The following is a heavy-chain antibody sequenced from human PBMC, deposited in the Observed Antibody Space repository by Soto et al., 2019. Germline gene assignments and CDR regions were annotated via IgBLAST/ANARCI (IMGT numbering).Heavy chain of an antibody. CDR1: GFSLSTSGVG. V-gene: IGHV2-5*02. Sequence: SGPTLVNPTQTLTLTCTFSGFSLSTSGVGVGWIRQPPGKALEWLALIYWDDDKRYSPSLKSRLTITKDTSKNQVVLTMTNMDPVDTATYYCAHRISRLISLFRGAHNWIDPCCPGTLLTVSS. CDR2: IYWDDDK. D-gene: IGHD3-10*01. J-gene: IGHJ5*02. CDR3: AHRISRLISLFRGAHNWIDP.